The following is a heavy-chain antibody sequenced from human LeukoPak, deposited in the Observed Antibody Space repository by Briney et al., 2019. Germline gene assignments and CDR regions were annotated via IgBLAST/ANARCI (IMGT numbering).Heavy chain of an antibody. D-gene: IGHD3-3*01. CDR3: AREGPSFWSGPDYGMDV. V-gene: IGHV4-61*01. J-gene: IGHJ6*02. Sequence: SETLSLTCTVSGGSVSSGSYYWSWIRQPPGKGLEWIGYIYYSGSTNYNPSLKSRVTISVDTSKNQFSLKLSSVTAADTAVYYCAREGPSFWSGPDYGMDVWGQGTTVTVSS. CDR1: GGSVSSGSYY. CDR2: IYYSGST.